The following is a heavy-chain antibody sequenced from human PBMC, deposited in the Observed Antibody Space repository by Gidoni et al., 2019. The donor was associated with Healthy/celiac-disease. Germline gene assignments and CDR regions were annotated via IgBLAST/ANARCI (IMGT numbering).Heavy chain of an antibody. Sequence: EVQLVASGGGLVQPGGSLRLSCAASGFTFSSYWMSWVRQAPGKGLEWVANIKQDGSEKYYVDSVKGRFTISRDNAKNSLYLQMNSLRAEDTAVYYCARDSAGPYYYYGMDVWGQGTTVTVSS. V-gene: IGHV3-7*01. J-gene: IGHJ6*02. D-gene: IGHD6-19*01. CDR3: ARDSAGPYYYYGMDV. CDR1: GFTFSSYW. CDR2: IKQDGSEK.